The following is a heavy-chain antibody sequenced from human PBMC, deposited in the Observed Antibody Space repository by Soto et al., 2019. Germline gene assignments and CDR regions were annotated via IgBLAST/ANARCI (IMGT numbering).Heavy chain of an antibody. CDR3: ARADSGYDYVDY. CDR2: IYYSGST. J-gene: IGHJ4*02. V-gene: IGHV4-31*03. CDR1: GGSISSGGYY. Sequence: QVQLQESGPGLVKPSQTLSLTCTVSGGSISSGGYYWSWIRQHPGKGLEWIGYIYYSGSTYYNPCLKSRVTISVDTSKNQFSLKLSSVTAEDTAVYYCARADSGYDYVDYWGQGTLVTVSS. D-gene: IGHD5-12*01.